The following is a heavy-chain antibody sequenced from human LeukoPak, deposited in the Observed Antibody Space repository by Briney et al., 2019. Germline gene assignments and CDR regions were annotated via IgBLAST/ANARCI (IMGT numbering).Heavy chain of an antibody. D-gene: IGHD6-13*01. CDR1: GFTFDDYA. V-gene: IGHV3-9*01. CDR3: ARVGYSSSWGPHFDY. CDR2: ISWNSGTI. Sequence: GGSLRLSCAASGFTFDDYAMHWVRQAPGKGLEWVSGISWNSGTIGYADSVKGRFTISRDNAKNSLYLQMNSLRAEDTAVYYCARVGYSSSWGPHFDYWGQGTLVTVSS. J-gene: IGHJ4*02.